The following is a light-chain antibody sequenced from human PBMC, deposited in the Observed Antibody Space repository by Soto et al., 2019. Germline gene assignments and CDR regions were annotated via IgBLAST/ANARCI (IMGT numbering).Light chain of an antibody. Sequence: DFEMTQSPLSLSVTPGEPASISCRSSQSLLYSNGYNYLDWYLQKPGQSPQLLISLASNRASGVPDRFSGSGSGTDFTLRISRVEAEDVGVYYCLQTLQTPLYTFGQGTKVDIK. J-gene: IGKJ2*01. CDR2: LAS. CDR1: QSLLYSNGYNY. CDR3: LQTLQTPLYT. V-gene: IGKV2-28*01.